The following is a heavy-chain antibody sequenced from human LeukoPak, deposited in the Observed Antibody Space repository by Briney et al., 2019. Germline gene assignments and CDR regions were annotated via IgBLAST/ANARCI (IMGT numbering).Heavy chain of an antibody. CDR3: ARDRSVRYFDY. D-gene: IGHD2-15*01. J-gene: IGHJ4*02. V-gene: IGHV3-33*08. CDR2: IWYDGSNK. Sequence: PGRSLRLSCAASGLTFSAYPMYGVRQAPGKGLEWVAVIWYDGSNKYHADSVKGRFTISRDTPKNTLYLQMNSLRAEDTAVYYCARDRSVRYFDYWGQGALVTVSS. CDR1: GLTFSAYP.